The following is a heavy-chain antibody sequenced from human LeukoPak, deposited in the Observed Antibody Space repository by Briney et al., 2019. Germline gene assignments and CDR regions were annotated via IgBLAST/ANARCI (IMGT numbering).Heavy chain of an antibody. CDR3: ARMNRGSGDY. V-gene: IGHV3-21*01. CDR2: ISSSSSYI. CDR1: GFTFSSYS. D-gene: IGHD6-25*01. J-gene: IGHJ4*02. Sequence: PGGSLRLSCAASGFTFSSYSMNWVRQAPGKGLEWVSSISSSSSYIYYADSVKGRFTISRDNSKNTVYLQMNSLRPEDTAVYYCARMNRGSGDYWGQGTLVTVSS.